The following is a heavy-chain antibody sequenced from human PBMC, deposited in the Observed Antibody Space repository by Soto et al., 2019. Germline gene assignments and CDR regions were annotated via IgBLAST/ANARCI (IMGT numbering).Heavy chain of an antibody. Sequence: PGGSLRLSCAAAGVTCSSYAMSWVRQTPGKGLEWVSTLSGSGGTTYYADSVKGQFTISRDNSKSTLYLQMNSLRAEDTAVYYCAKRGSGSQFDYWGQGTLVTVSS. V-gene: IGHV3-23*01. CDR1: GVTCSSYA. CDR2: LSGSGGTT. CDR3: AKRGSGSQFDY. J-gene: IGHJ4*02. D-gene: IGHD1-26*01.